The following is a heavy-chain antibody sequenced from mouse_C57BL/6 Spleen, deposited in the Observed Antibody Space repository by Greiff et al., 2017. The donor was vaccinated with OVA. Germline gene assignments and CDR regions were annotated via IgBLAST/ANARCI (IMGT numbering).Heavy chain of an antibody. J-gene: IGHJ2*01. CDR2: IDPNSGGT. Sequence: QVQLQQPGTELVKPGASVKLSCKASGYTFTSYWMHWVKQRPGQGLEWIGRIDPNSGGTKYNEKFKSKATLTVDKPSSTAYMQLSSLTSEDSAVYYCARSGGYDYLDYWGQGTTLTVSS. V-gene: IGHV1-72*01. D-gene: IGHD2-3*01. CDR3: ARSGGYDYLDY. CDR1: GYTFTSYW.